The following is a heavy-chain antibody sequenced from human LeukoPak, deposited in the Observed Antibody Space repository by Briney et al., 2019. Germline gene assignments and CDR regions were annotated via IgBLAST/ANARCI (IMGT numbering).Heavy chain of an antibody. CDR1: GGTFSSYA. CDR3: ASPDPTQMATIHDAFDI. D-gene: IGHD5-24*01. Sequence: SVKVSCKASGGTFSSYAISWVRQAPGQGLEWMGGIIPIFGTANYAQKFQGRVTITADESTGTAYMELSSLRSEGTAVYYCASPDPTQMATIHDAFDIWGQGTMVTVSS. V-gene: IGHV1-69*13. J-gene: IGHJ3*02. CDR2: IIPIFGTA.